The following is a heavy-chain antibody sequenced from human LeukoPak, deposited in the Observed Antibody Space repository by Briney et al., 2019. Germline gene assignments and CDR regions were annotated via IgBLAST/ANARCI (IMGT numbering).Heavy chain of an antibody. CDR2: ISSSSSNT. J-gene: IGHJ4*02. D-gene: IGHD1-26*01. V-gene: IGHV3-11*06. CDR3: ARRYSGSETFDY. Sequence: GGSLRLSCAASGFTFSDYFMTWMRQAPGKGLEWVSYISSSSSNTNYADSVKGRFTISRDNAKNSLYLQMNSLRDEDSAVYYCARRYSGSETFDYWGQGTLVTVSS. CDR1: GFTFSDYF.